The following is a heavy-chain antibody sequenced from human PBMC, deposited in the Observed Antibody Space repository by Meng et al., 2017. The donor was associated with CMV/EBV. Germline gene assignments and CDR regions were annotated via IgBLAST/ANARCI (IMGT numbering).Heavy chain of an antibody. CDR1: GFTFSSYA. V-gene: IGHV3-33*08. CDR3: AKGSRLPEGIYYYGMDV. Sequence: GESLKISCAASGFTFSSYAMSWVRQAPGKGLEWVAVIWYDGSNKYYADSVKGRFTISRDNSKNTLYLQMNSLRAEDTAVYYCAKGSRLPEGIYYYGMDVWGQGTTVTVSS. CDR2: IWYDGSNK. J-gene: IGHJ6*02. D-gene: IGHD2-2*01.